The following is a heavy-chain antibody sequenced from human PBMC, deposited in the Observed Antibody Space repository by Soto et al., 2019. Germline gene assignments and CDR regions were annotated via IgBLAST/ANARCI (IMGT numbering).Heavy chain of an antibody. CDR1: GGSFSCYY. V-gene: IGHV4-34*01. CDR2: INHSGST. J-gene: IGHJ5*02. D-gene: IGHD2-15*01. Sequence: PSETLSLTCAVYGGSFSCYYWIWIRQPPGKGLEWIGEINHSGSTNYNPSLKSRVTISVDTSKNQFSLKLSSVTAADTAVYYCARGQYCSGGSCYPHWFDPWGQGTLVTVSS. CDR3: ARGQYCSGGSCYPHWFDP.